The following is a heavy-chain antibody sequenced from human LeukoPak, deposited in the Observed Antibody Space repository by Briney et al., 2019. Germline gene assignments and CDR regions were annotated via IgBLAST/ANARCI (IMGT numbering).Heavy chain of an antibody. V-gene: IGHV4-59*11. D-gene: IGHD3-22*01. CDR3: ARTSSAHWGGFDY. CDR2: IYYSGST. CDR1: GGSISSHY. J-gene: IGHJ4*02. Sequence: SETLSLTCTVSGGSISSHYWSWIRQPPGKGLEWIGYIYYSGSTNYNPSLKSRVTISVDTSKNQFSLKLSSVTAADTAVYYCARTSSAHWGGFDYWGQGTLVTASS.